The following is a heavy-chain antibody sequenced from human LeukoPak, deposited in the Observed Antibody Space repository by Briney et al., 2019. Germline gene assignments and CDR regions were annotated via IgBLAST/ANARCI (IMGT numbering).Heavy chain of an antibody. CDR2: INHSGST. D-gene: IGHD5-18*01. CDR1: GGSFSGYY. CDR3: ARGRTAMVNYYYYGMDV. Sequence: SETLSLTCAVYGGSFSGYYWSWIRQPPGKGLEWIGEINHSGSTNYNPSLKSRVTISVDTSKNQFSLKLSSVTAADTAVYYCARGRTAMVNYYYYGMDVWGQGTTVTVSS. V-gene: IGHV4-34*01. J-gene: IGHJ6*02.